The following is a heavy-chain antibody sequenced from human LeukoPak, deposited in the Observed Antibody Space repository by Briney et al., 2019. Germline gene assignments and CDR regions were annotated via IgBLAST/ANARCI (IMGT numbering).Heavy chain of an antibody. J-gene: IGHJ4*02. CDR1: GYTFTNYY. V-gene: IGHV1-46*01. D-gene: IGHD3-22*01. CDR2: INPSGGST. Sequence: ASVKVSCKASGYTFTNYYMHWVRQAPGQGLEWMGIINPSGGSTSYAQKFQGRVTMTTDTSTSTAYMELRSLRSDDTAVYYCARDLGDSSGTLDYWGQGTLVTVSS. CDR3: ARDLGDSSGTLDY.